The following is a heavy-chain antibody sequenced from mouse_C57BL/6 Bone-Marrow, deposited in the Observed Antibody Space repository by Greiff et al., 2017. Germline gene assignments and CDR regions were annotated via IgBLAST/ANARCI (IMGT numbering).Heavy chain of an antibody. Sequence: VQLQQPGAELVRPGSSVKLSCKASGYTFTSYWMDWVKQRPGQGLEWIGNIYPSDSETHYNQKFKDKATLTVDKSSSTAYMQLSSRTSEDSAVYYCARPNYYGSSPFGVWGTGTTVTVSS. V-gene: IGHV1-61*01. CDR2: IYPSDSET. D-gene: IGHD1-1*01. CDR1: GYTFTSYW. J-gene: IGHJ1*03. CDR3: ARPNYYGSSPFGV.